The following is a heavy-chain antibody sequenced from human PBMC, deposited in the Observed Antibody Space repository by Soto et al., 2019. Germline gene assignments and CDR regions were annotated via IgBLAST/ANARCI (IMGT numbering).Heavy chain of an antibody. Sequence: EVQLVESGGGLVQPGGSLRLSCAASGFTFSSYWMHWVRQAPGKGLVWVSRINSEGSSTSYADSVKGRFNISRDNAKNTLYLQMNSLRAEDTAVYYCVRTRLVVAAATRADYWGQGTLVTVYS. CDR3: VRTRLVVAAATRADY. CDR2: INSEGSST. CDR1: GFTFSSYW. D-gene: IGHD2-15*01. J-gene: IGHJ4*02. V-gene: IGHV3-74*01.